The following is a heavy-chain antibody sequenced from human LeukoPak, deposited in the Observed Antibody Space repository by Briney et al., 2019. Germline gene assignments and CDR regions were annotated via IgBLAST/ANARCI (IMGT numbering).Heavy chain of an antibody. V-gene: IGHV4-59*12. CDR3: ARDRGYYDSSGPLYYFDY. J-gene: IGHJ4*02. CDR1: GGSISSNY. D-gene: IGHD3-22*01. CDR2: IHYSGTT. Sequence: PSETLSLTCTVSGGSISSNYWSWIRQPPGRGLEWIGYIHYSGTTHYNPSLESRVTISVDPSNNQFSLKLSSVTAADTAVYYCARDRGYYDSSGPLYYFDYWGQGTLVTVSS.